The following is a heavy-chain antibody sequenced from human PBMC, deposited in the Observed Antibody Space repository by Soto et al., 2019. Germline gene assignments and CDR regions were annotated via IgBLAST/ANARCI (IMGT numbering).Heavy chain of an antibody. V-gene: IGHV4-34*01. CDR2: INYSGST. CDR1: GGSFSGYH. Sequence: PSETLSLTCAVYGGSFSGYHWSWIRQPPGKGLEGIGEINYSGSTNYNPSLKSRVSISIDTSKSQFSLKLNSVTAADTAVYYCTRDSSPGPQKVWGQGTLVTVSS. J-gene: IGHJ4*02. CDR3: TRDSSPGPQKV.